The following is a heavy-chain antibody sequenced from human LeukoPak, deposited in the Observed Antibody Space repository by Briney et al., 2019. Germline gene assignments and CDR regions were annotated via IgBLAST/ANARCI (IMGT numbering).Heavy chain of an antibody. CDR2: ITSTGLGT. CDR3: ANDASSMNILDH. D-gene: IGHD2/OR15-2a*01. Sequence: GGSQTLSCAPSGFTFTTYNMAWAPQAPGGGLEWISSITSTGLGTYYADCVKGRFTVSRDNYKNTVHVQMTNRTAGDMAIYYCANDASSMNILDHWG. J-gene: IGHJ5*02. CDR1: GFTFTTYN. V-gene: IGHV3-23*01.